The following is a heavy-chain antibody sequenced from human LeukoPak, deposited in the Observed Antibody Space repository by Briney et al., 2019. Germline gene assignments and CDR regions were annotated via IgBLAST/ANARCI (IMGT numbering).Heavy chain of an antibody. D-gene: IGHD1-1*01. J-gene: IGHJ3*02. CDR1: GGSISSYY. CDR3: ASTLERPKTDDAFDI. CDR2: IYYSGST. Sequence: SETLSLTCTVSGGSISSYYWSWIRQPPGKGLEWIGYIYYSGSTNYNPSLKSRVTISLDTSKNQFSLKLSSVTAADTAVYYCASTLERPKTDDAFDIWGQGTMVTVSS. V-gene: IGHV4-59*01.